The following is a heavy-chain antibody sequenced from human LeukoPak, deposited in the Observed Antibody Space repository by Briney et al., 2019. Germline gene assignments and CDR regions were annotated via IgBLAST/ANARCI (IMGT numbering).Heavy chain of an antibody. V-gene: IGHV3-23*01. J-gene: IGHJ5*01. CDR2: INGVGGGT. D-gene: IGHD3-10*01. Sequence: GGSLRLSCAASGFSFRDYAMSWVRQSPGKGLEWVSAINGVGGGTYYTDSVKGRFTISRDNSRNTLTLQMNSLRVDDTAVFYCARQVPGSGLVSDSWGQGTLVAVSS. CDR1: GFSFRDYA. CDR3: ARQVPGSGLVSDS.